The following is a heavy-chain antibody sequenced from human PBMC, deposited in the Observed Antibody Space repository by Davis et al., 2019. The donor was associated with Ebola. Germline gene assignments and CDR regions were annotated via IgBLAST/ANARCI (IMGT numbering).Heavy chain of an antibody. CDR2: MNPYSGNA. CDR3: ARAPPGSNWNYGGNWFDP. D-gene: IGHD1-7*01. J-gene: IGHJ5*02. CDR1: GYTFTSYD. Sequence: ASVKVSCKASGYTFTSYDINWVRQATGQGLEWMGWMNPYSGNAGYAQKFKGRVTMTRTTSISTAYRELSSLRSEDTAVYYCARAPPGSNWNYGGNWFDPWGQGTLVTVSS. V-gene: IGHV1-8*01.